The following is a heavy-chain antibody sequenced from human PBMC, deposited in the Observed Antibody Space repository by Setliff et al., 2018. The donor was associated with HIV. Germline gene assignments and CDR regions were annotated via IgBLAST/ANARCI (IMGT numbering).Heavy chain of an antibody. CDR2: IKTDGGTT. CDR1: GFTFKTYS. CDR3: ARGRCSDAACFFDY. J-gene: IGHJ4*02. V-gene: IGHV3-48*01. D-gene: IGHD3-16*01. Sequence: GESLKISCVGSGFTFKTYSMNWVRQAPGKGLEWLSYIKTDGGTTYDADSVEGRFTISRDNAKNSLYLQMDNLTVDGTAVYLCARGRCSDAACFFDYWGQGTLVTVSS.